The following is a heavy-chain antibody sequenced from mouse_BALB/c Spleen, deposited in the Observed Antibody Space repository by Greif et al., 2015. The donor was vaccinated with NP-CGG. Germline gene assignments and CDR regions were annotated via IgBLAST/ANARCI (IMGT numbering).Heavy chain of an antibody. J-gene: IGHJ3*01. D-gene: IGHD2-12*01. V-gene: IGHV14-3*02. CDR2: IDPANGNT. CDR3: ARNDGFAY. CDR1: GFNIKDTY. Sequence: EVQLQESGAEPVKPGASVRLSCTASGFNIKDTYMHWVKQRPEQGLEWIGRIDPANGNTKYDPKFQGKATITADTSSNTAYLQLSSLTSEDTAVYYCARNDGFAYWGQGTLVTVSA.